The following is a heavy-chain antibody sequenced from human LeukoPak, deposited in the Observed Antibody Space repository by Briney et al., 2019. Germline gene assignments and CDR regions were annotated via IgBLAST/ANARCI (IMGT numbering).Heavy chain of an antibody. D-gene: IGHD5-18*01. CDR3: ARGGEKIRDSYGYHY. V-gene: IGHV3-30*02. J-gene: IGHJ4*02. CDR1: GFTFSSYG. CDR2: IRYDGSNK. Sequence: GGSLRLSCAASGFTFSSYGMHWVRQAPGKGLEWVAFIRYDGSNKYYADSVKGRFTISRDNSKNTLYLQMNSLRAEDTAVYYCARGGEKIRDSYGYHYWGQGTLVTVSS.